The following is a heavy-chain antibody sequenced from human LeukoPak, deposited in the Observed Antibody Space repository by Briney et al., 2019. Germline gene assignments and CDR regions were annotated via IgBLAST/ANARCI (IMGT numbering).Heavy chain of an antibody. CDR3: AREPTIPYFDY. Sequence: GGSLRLSCAASGFTFSTYEMNWVRQAPGKGLEWVSFISSSGTVIYYADSVKGRFTISRDNAKKSLYLQMNSLRAEDTAVYYCAREPTIPYFDYWGQGTLVTVPS. CDR2: ISSSGTVI. V-gene: IGHV3-48*03. D-gene: IGHD4/OR15-4a*01. CDR1: GFTFSTYE. J-gene: IGHJ4*02.